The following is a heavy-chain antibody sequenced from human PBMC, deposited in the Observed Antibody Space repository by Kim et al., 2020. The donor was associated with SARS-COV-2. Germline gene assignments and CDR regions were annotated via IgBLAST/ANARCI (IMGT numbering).Heavy chain of an antibody. CDR2: IYYSGST. CDR1: GGSISSSSYY. Sequence: SETLSLTCTVSGGSISSSSYYWVWIRQPPGKGLEWIGSIYYSGSTYYNPSLKSRVTISVDTSKNQFSLKLSSVTAADTAVYYCARRIQLWNDAFDIWGQGTMVTVSS. V-gene: IGHV4-39*07. J-gene: IGHJ3*02. D-gene: IGHD5-18*01. CDR3: ARRIQLWNDAFDI.